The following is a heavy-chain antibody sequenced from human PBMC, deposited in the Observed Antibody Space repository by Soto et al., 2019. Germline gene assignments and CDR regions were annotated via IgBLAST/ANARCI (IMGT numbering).Heavy chain of an antibody. CDR1: GFTFSSYW. D-gene: IGHD1-26*01. V-gene: IGHV3-21*01. Sequence: PGGSLRLSCAASGFTFSSYWMHWVRQAPGKGLVWVSRISSSSSYIYYADSVKGRFTISRDNAKNSLYLQMNSLRAEDTAVYYCASPSFEYGSFDYWGQGTLVTVSS. J-gene: IGHJ4*02. CDR2: ISSSSSYI. CDR3: ASPSFEYGSFDY.